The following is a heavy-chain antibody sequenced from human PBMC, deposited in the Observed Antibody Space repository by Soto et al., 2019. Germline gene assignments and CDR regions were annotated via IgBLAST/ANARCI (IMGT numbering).Heavy chain of an antibody. V-gene: IGHV4-39*01. CDR2: IYYSGTS. D-gene: IGHD5-12*01. CDR1: GGSISTSSYY. J-gene: IGHJ4*02. CDR3: ASRVGGRYRGNDRYYFDC. Sequence: SETLSLTCTVSGGSISTSSYYWGWIRQPPGKGLEWIGTIYYSGTSYHNPSLKSRVTIDVDTSKNQISLTLNSVTDAGTAVYYCASRVGGRYRGNDRYYFDCWAQGTPVTDSS.